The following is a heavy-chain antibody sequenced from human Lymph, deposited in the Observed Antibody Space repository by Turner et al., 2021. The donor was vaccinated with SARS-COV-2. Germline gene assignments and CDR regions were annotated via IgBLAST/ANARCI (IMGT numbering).Heavy chain of an antibody. CDR3: AKDGYDGIYCGGGSCYSGWFDP. V-gene: IGHV3-23*01. CDR2: ISGSGAST. Sequence: EVQLLESGEGLVQPGGSLRLSCAASGFTFSSYTMSWVRQAPGKGLEWVSAISGSGASTYYADSVKGRFTISRDNSKNTLYLQMNSLRVEDTAVYYCAKDGYDGIYCGGGSCYSGWFDPWGQGTLVTVSS. CDR1: GFTFSSYT. J-gene: IGHJ5*02. D-gene: IGHD2-15*01.